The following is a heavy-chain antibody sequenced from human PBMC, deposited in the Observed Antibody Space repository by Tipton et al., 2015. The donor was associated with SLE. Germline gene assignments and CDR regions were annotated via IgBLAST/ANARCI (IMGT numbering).Heavy chain of an antibody. Sequence: TLSLTCAVYGGSFSGYYWSWIRQPPGKGLEWIGEINHSGSTNYNPSLKSRVTISIDRSKNQFSLKLSSGTAADPAVYYCARRFRWRAPDAFDIGGQGTMGTVSS. CDR2: INHSGST. V-gene: IGHV4-34*01. CDR1: GGSFSGYY. J-gene: IGHJ3*02. CDR3: ARRFRWRAPDAFDI. D-gene: IGHD4-23*01.